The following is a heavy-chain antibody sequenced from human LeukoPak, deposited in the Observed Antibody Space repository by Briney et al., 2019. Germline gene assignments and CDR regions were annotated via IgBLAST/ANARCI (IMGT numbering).Heavy chain of an antibody. J-gene: IGHJ4*02. CDR3: ARETEDSSGYYFDY. D-gene: IGHD3-22*01. CDR1: YX. CDR2: IWSDGRNQ. Sequence: YXXHWVRQAPXXXLEWXAVIWSDGRNQYYGDSAKGRFTISRDNPKNTLYLQMNSLRAEDTAVYYCARETEDSSGYYFDYWGQGTLVTVSS. V-gene: IGHV3-33*01.